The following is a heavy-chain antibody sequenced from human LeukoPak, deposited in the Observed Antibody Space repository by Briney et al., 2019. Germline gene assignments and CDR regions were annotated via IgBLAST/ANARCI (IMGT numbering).Heavy chain of an antibody. D-gene: IGHD1-7*01. V-gene: IGHV4-30-2*01. CDR2: IYHSGST. CDR3: ARDLTGTGTGAFDI. CDR1: GGSISSGGYS. J-gene: IGHJ3*02. Sequence: SETLSLTCAVSGGSISSGGYSWSWIRQPPGKGLEWIGYIYHSGSTYYNPSLKSRVTISVDRSKNQFSLKLSSVTAADTAVYYCARDLTGTGTGAFDIWGQGTMVTVSS.